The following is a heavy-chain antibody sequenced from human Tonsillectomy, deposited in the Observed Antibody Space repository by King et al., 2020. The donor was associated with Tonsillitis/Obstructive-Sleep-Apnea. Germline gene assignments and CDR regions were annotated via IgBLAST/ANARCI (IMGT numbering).Heavy chain of an antibody. CDR1: GGSISSYY. CDR3: AKAYDDIVTGYLNDAYDI. J-gene: IGHJ3*02. D-gene: IGHD3-9*01. Sequence: QLQESGPGLVKPSETLSLTCTVSGGSISSYYWSWIRQPPGKGLEWIGYIYYSGSTNYNPSLKSRVTIAVDTSKNPFSLKLSYVTAADTAVYYCAKAYDDIVTGYLNDAYDIWGHGTMVTVSS. CDR2: IYYSGST. V-gene: IGHV4-59*08.